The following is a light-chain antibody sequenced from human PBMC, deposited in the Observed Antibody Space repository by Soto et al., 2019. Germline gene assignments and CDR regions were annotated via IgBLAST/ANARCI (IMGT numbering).Light chain of an antibody. CDR1: YKIDYW. V-gene: IGKV1-5*03. CDR3: LHYSTYPLT. CDR2: KAS. J-gene: IGKJ4*01. Sequence: IQQTQAPATLSGYVGDIVTITCLASYKIDYWLDWFQQKPGKAPKLLIDKASTVESGVPSRFSGSGSGTEFTLTSSSLQTDDFASYYCLHYSTYPLTFGGGTKVDIK.